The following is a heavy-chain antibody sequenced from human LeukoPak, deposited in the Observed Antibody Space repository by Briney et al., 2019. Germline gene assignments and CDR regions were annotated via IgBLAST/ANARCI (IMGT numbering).Heavy chain of an antibody. CDR2: IIPIFGTA. J-gene: IGHJ6*02. V-gene: IGHV1-69*13. CDR3: ARDARPTGAYYYGSGLSKSYYYYGMDV. CDR1: GGTFSSYA. Sequence: ASVKVSCKDSGGTFSSYAISWVRQAPGQGLEWMGGIIPIFGTANYAQKFQGRVTITADESTSTAYMELSSLRSEDTAVYYCARDARPTGAYYYGSGLSKSYYYYGMDVWGQGTTVTVSS. D-gene: IGHD3-10*01.